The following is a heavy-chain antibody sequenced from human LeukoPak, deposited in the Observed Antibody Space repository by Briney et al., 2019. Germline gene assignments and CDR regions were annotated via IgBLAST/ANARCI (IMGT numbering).Heavy chain of an antibody. Sequence: PGGSLRLSCAASGFTFSSYWMSWVRQAPGKGLEWVANIKQDGSEKYYVDSVKGRFTISRDNAKNSLYLQMNCLRAEDTAVYYCAKDLGSGRRCLDYWGQGTLVTVSS. V-gene: IGHV3-7*03. D-gene: IGHD3-10*01. J-gene: IGHJ4*02. CDR3: AKDLGSGRRCLDY. CDR1: GFTFSSYW. CDR2: IKQDGSEK.